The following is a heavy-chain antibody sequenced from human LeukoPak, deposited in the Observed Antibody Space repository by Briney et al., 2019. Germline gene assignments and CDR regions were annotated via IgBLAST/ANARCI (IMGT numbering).Heavy chain of an antibody. V-gene: IGHV4-59*01. CDR2: IYYSGST. CDR1: GGSISSYY. Sequence: PSETLSLTCTVSGGSISSYYWSWIRQPPGKGLEWIGYIYYSGSTNYSPSLKSRVTISVDTSKNQFSLKLSSVTAADTAVYYCARGVRSYRFDYWGQGTLVTVSS. J-gene: IGHJ4*02. CDR3: ARGVRSYRFDY. D-gene: IGHD1-26*01.